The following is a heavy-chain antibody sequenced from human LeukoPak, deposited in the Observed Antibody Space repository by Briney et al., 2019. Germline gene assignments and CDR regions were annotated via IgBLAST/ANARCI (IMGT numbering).Heavy chain of an antibody. CDR3: ARIRSGTHDNYYYYGMDV. V-gene: IGHV3-11*01. CDR1: GFTFSDYY. D-gene: IGHD3-16*01. Sequence: PGGSLRLSCAAPGFTFSDYYMSWIRQAPGKGLEWVSYISSSGSTIYYADSVKGRFTISRDNAKNSLYLQMNSLRAEDTAVYYCARIRSGTHDNYYYYGMDVWGQGTTVTVSS. J-gene: IGHJ6*02. CDR2: ISSSGSTI.